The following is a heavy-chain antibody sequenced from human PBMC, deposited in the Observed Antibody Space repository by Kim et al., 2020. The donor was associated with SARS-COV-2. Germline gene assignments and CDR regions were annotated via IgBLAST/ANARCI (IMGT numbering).Heavy chain of an antibody. Sequence: PVKGRFTISRDDSKNTLYLQMNSLKTEDTAVYYCTTGFGCSGGSCSSLDYWGQGTLVTVSS. CDR3: TTGFGCSGGSCSSLDY. J-gene: IGHJ4*02. V-gene: IGHV3-15*01. D-gene: IGHD2-15*01.